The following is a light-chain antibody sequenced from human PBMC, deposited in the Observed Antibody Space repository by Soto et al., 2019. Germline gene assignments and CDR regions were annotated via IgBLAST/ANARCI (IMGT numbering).Light chain of an antibody. J-gene: IGKJ4*01. Sequence: DIQMTQSPSSVSASVGDRVTITCRASQDISRWLAWYQHKLGKAPKLLISAASTLQTAVPFRFSGSGSGTDFTLTISSLQPEDFATYYCQQGKTFPLTFGGGTRVEIK. CDR3: QQGKTFPLT. CDR2: AAS. CDR1: QDISRW. V-gene: IGKV1-12*01.